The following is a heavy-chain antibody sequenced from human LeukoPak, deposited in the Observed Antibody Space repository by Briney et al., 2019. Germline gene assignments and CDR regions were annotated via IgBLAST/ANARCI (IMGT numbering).Heavy chain of an antibody. V-gene: IGHV3-23*01. Sequence: GGSLRLSCAASGFTFSSYAMHWVRQAPGKGLEWVSGVSGSGGSGDGTYYADSVKGRFTISRDNSKNTLYLQMNSLRAEDTAVYYCAKDYWHSTASYYFDYWGQGTLVTVSS. CDR2: VSGSGGSGDGT. D-gene: IGHD2/OR15-2a*01. J-gene: IGHJ4*02. CDR3: AKDYWHSTASYYFDY. CDR1: GFTFSSYA.